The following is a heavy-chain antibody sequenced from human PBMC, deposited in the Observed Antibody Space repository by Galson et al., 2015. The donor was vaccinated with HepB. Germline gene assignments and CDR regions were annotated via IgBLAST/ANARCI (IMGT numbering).Heavy chain of an antibody. CDR2: ISSSSSYI. CDR3: ARGGLGQYYYYYYMDV. D-gene: IGHD3-16*01. J-gene: IGHJ6*03. Sequence: SLRLSCAASGFTFSNYSMNWVRRAPGKGLEWVSSISSSSSYIYYADSVKGRFTISRDNAKNSLYLQMNSLRAEDTAVYYCARGGLGQYYYYYYMDVWGKGTTVTVSS. CDR1: GFTFSNYS. V-gene: IGHV3-21*01.